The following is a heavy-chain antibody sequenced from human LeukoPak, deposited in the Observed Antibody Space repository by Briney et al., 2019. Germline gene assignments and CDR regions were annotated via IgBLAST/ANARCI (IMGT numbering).Heavy chain of an antibody. Sequence: PGGSLRLSCAASGFTFSSYAMHWVRQSPGKGLEYFSAISSNGGSTYYANSVRGRFTISRDNSKNTLYLQMGSMRAEDMAVYYCAREYYDFWSGYYPTLDYWGQGTLVTVSS. V-gene: IGHV3-64*01. CDR2: ISSNGGST. CDR1: GFTFSSYA. D-gene: IGHD3-3*01. CDR3: AREYYDFWSGYYPTLDY. J-gene: IGHJ4*02.